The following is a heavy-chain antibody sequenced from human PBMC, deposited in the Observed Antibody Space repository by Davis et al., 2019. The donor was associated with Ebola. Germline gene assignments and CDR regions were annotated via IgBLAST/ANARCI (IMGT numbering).Heavy chain of an antibody. CDR2: VRYDGSNK. V-gene: IGHV3-30*02. Sequence: GESLKISCAASGFTFSSYGMHWVRQAPGKGLEWVAFVRYDGSNKYYADSVKGRFTISRDNSKNTLFLQMNSLRTEDTAVYYCAAEGGYCSGDGCFSVPFDYWGQGTLVSVSS. CDR3: AAEGGYCSGDGCFSVPFDY. D-gene: IGHD2-15*01. J-gene: IGHJ4*02. CDR1: GFTFSSYG.